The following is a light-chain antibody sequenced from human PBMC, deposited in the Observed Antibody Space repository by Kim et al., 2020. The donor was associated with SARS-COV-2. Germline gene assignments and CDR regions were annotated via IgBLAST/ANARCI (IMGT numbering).Light chain of an antibody. CDR2: REF. Sequence: VGQTAWGTCGRDNSESEMVHSYQVKPGQALVLLSYREFYRPSGIPERVSGSSSGNTPSLTSSRAQDGDEAYYDCQVWDTTSVLFGGGTQLTVL. V-gene: IGLV3-9*01. CDR1: NSESEM. CDR3: QVWDTTSVL. J-gene: IGLJ2*01.